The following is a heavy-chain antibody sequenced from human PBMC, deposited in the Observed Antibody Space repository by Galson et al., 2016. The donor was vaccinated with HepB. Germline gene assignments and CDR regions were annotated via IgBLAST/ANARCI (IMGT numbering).Heavy chain of an antibody. V-gene: IGHV1-3*01. CDR3: ARDPGGSKTRFDY. D-gene: IGHD1-26*01. Sequence: SVKVSCKASGYTLTSYATHWVRQAPGQRLEWMGWINAGKGNTKYSQKFQGRVTITRDTSASTAYMELSSLRSEDTAVYYCARDPGGSKTRFDYWGQGTLVTDSS. CDR1: GYTLTSYA. CDR2: INAGKGNT. J-gene: IGHJ4*02.